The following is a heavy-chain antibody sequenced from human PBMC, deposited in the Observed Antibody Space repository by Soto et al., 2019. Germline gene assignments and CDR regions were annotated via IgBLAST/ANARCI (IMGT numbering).Heavy chain of an antibody. CDR1: GGTVSSYA. CDR3: AKENRDDDSGWYSSTDWFDP. Sequence: QLHLVQSGAEVKKAGSSVKVSCKASGGTVSSYAITWVRQAPGKGLEWMGVFIPIFGTAEYSQKFQGRVTITADESTSTSYMELSSLRFEDTAVYYCAKENRDDDSGWYSSTDWFDPWGQGTLVTVSS. J-gene: IGHJ5*02. CDR2: FIPIFGTA. D-gene: IGHD6-19*01. V-gene: IGHV1-69*01.